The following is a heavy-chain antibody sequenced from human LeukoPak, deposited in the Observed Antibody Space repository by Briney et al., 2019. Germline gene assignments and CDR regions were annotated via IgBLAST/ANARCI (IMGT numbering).Heavy chain of an antibody. Sequence: SETLSLTCTVSGGSIISSNHYWGWTRQPPGKGLEWFGSISYSGGTAYNPSLRSRVTISVDMSKNQFSLKVNSVTAADTAVYYCAREVEYYDSSGYRPHAFDIWGQGTLVTVSS. CDR3: AREVEYYDSSGYRPHAFDI. J-gene: IGHJ3*02. D-gene: IGHD3-22*01. CDR2: ISYSGGT. CDR1: GGSIISSNHY. V-gene: IGHV4-39*02.